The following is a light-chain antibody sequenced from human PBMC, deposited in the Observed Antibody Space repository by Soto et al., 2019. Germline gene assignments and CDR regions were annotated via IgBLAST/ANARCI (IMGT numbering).Light chain of an antibody. CDR2: GES. CDR1: QSLSSNY. CDR3: QQYGGSPSIT. J-gene: IGKJ1*01. Sequence: EIVLTQSPGTLSLSPGEGATLSCRASQSLSSNYLAWYQQKPGQAPRVLIYGESRRATGIPDRFSGSGSGTDFTLAIRRLEPEDSAVYYCQQYGGSPSITFGQGTKVDI. V-gene: IGKV3-20*01.